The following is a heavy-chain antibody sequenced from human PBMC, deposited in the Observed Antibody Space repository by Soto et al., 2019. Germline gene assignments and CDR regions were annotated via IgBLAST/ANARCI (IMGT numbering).Heavy chain of an antibody. D-gene: IGHD3-16*02. CDR2: IYYSGST. CDR3: ARDSTRNFFWGRYPDSWFGL. V-gene: IGHV4-59*01. CDR1: GGSISSYY. J-gene: IGHJ5*02. Sequence: SETLSLTCTVSGGSISSYYWSWIRQPPGKGLEWIGYIYYSGSTNYSPSLKSRVTISVDTSKNQFSLKLSSVTAADTAVYYCARDSTRNFFWGRYPDSWFGLRGQVLLVTVS.